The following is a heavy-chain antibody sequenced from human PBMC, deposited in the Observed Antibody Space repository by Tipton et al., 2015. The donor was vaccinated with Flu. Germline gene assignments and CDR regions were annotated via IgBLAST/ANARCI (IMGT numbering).Heavy chain of an antibody. J-gene: IGHJ6*02. CDR2: ISDSGGST. V-gene: IGHV3-23*01. CDR1: GFTFSSYA. CDR3: AKWYSRHRYYYGPGNYDYYYYGRDV. Sequence: SLRLSCAASGFTFSSYAMRWVRQAPGKGLEWVSGISDSGGSTYYADSVKGRFTISRDNSKNTLYLQMNSLRGEDTAVYYCAKWYSRHRYYYGPGNYDYYYYGRDVWGQGTTVTVSS. D-gene: IGHD3-10*01.